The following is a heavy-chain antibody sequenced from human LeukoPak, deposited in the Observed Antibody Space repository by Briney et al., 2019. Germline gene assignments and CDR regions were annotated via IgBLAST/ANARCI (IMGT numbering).Heavy chain of an antibody. CDR1: GYTFTSYG. Sequence: ASVKVSCKASGYTFTSYGISWVRQAPGQGLEWMGWISAYNGNTNYAQKLQGRVTMTTDTSTSTAYMELRSLRSDDTAVYYCARDGGYDFWSGYYKGSYFDYWGQGTLVTVSS. J-gene: IGHJ4*02. CDR3: ARDGGYDFWSGYYKGSYFDY. D-gene: IGHD3-3*01. V-gene: IGHV1-18*01. CDR2: ISAYNGNT.